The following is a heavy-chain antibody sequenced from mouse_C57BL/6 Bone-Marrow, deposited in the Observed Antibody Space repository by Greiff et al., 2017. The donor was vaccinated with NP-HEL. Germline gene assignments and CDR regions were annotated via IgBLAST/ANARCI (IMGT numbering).Heavy chain of an antibody. Sequence: EVKLVESGGGLVQPGGSMKLSCAASGFTFSDAWMDWVRQSPEKGLEWAAEIRNKANNHATYYAESVKGRFTISRDDSKSSVYLQMNSLRAEDTGIYYCTKALYYYGSSSFDYWGQGTTLTVSS. CDR1: GFTFSDAW. D-gene: IGHD1-1*01. CDR3: TKALYYYGSSSFDY. CDR2: IRNKANNHAT. J-gene: IGHJ2*01. V-gene: IGHV6-6*01.